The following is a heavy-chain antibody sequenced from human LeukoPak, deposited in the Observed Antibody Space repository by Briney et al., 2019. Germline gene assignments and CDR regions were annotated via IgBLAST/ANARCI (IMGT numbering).Heavy chain of an antibody. CDR3: ARGPHCSSTSCRRWYYYYGMDV. J-gene: IGHJ6*02. CDR2: INHSGST. Sequence: YMSWIRQPPGKGLEWIGEINHSGSTNYNPSLKSRVTISVDTSKNQFSLKLSSVTAADTAVYYCARGPHCSSTSCRRWYYYYGMDVWGQGTTVTVSS. V-gene: IGHV4-34*01. D-gene: IGHD2-2*01. CDR1: Y.